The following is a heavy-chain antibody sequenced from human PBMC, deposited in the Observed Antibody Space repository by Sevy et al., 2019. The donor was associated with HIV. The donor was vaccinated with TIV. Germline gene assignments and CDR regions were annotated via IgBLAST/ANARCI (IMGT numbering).Heavy chain of an antibody. J-gene: IGHJ5*02. Sequence: ASVKVSCKASGGTFSSYAISWVRQAPGQGLEWMGGIIPIFGTANYAQKFQGRVTITADKSTSTAYMELSSLRSEDTAVYYCARNREGNGYEVSSWFDPWGQGTLVTVSS. V-gene: IGHV1-69*06. CDR1: GGTFSSYA. CDR2: IIPIFGTA. D-gene: IGHD5-12*01. CDR3: ARNREGNGYEVSSWFDP.